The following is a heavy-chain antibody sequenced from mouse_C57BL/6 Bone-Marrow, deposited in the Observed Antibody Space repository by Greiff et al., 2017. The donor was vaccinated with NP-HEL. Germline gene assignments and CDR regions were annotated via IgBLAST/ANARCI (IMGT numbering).Heavy chain of an antibody. CDR1: GYTFTDYI. CDR2: IYPVSGDT. D-gene: IGHD2-1*01. CDR3: GRGNYDGYAMDY. Sequence: VQLQQSGAELVSPGASVTLSCKASGYTFTDYIMNWVKKRPGQGLEWIGRIYPVSGDTNYNQKFKGKATFSVDPSSSTVYMVLNSLTSEDPAVYYCGRGNYDGYAMDYGGQGTSVTVSS. V-gene: IGHV1-11*01. J-gene: IGHJ4*01.